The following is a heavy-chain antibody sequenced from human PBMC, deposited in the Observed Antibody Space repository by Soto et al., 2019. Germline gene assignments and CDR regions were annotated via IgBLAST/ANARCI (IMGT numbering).Heavy chain of an antibody. D-gene: IGHD1-1*01. CDR2: IRQEGGEE. V-gene: IGHV3-7*01. Sequence: EVQLVESGGGLVQPGGSLRLSCAASGLSFSSHWMSWVRQAPGRGLEWVANIRQEGGEEQYSDSVKGRFTLSRDNAKNSLYLQMNGLRVDDTAVYYCAKSEGYSFDIRGQGTMVTVSS. J-gene: IGHJ3*02. CDR1: GLSFSSHW. CDR3: AKSEGYSFDI.